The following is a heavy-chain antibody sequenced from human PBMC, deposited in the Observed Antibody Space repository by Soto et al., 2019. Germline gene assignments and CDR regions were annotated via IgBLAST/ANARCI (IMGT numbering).Heavy chain of an antibody. Sequence: GESLKISCKASGYSFTSYWIGWVRQIPGKGLEWMGIIYPSDSDTRYGPSFQGQVTISADKSIGTAYLQWNSLKASDTAMYYCATPTRTGSRRGFDIWGQGTMVTVSS. CDR2: IYPSDSDT. V-gene: IGHV5-51*01. CDR3: ATPTRTGSRRGFDI. CDR1: GYSFTSYW. J-gene: IGHJ3*02.